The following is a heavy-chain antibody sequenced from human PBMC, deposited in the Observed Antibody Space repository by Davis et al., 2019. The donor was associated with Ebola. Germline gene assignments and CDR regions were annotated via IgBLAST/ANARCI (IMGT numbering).Heavy chain of an antibody. CDR1: GGTFSSYA. D-gene: IGHD3-3*01. V-gene: IGHV1-69*13. J-gene: IGHJ5*02. Sequence: SVKVSCKASGGTFSSYAISWVRQAPGQGLEWMGGIIPIFGTANYAQKFQGRVTITADESTSPAYMELSSLRSEDTAVYYCARAPSRFLEPIASIGPWGQGTLVTVSS. CDR3: ARAPSRFLEPIASIGP. CDR2: IIPIFGTA.